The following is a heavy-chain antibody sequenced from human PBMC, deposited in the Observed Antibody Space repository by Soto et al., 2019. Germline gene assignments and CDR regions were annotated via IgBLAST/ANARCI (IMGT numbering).Heavy chain of an antibody. CDR3: AKDPGRCSGGSCYPDY. J-gene: IGHJ4*02. CDR2: ISGSGGST. CDR1: GFTFISYP. D-gene: IGHD2-15*01. V-gene: IGHV3-23*01. Sequence: GGYLRLSCAASGFTFISYPMSWVLQAPGKGLEWVSAISGSGGSTYYADSVKGRFTISRDNSKNTLYLQMNSLRAEDTAVYYCAKDPGRCSGGSCYPDYWGQGTLVTVSS.